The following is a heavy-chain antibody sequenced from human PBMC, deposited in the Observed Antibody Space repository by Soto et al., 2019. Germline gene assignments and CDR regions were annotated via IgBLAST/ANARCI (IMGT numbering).Heavy chain of an antibody. D-gene: IGHD3-9*01. V-gene: IGHV3-23*01. Sequence: PGGSLRLSCAASGFTFSSYAMSWVRQAPGKGLEWVSAISGSGGSTYYADSVKGRFTISRDNSKNTLYLQMNSLRAEDTAVYYCAKSSSEGYFDWLLLELDYWGQGTLVTVSS. CDR3: AKSSSEGYFDWLLLELDY. CDR1: GFTFSSYA. J-gene: IGHJ4*02. CDR2: ISGSGGST.